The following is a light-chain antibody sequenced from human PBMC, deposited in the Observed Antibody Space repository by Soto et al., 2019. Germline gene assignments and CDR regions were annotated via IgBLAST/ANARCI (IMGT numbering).Light chain of an antibody. CDR3: QQYANVHT. CDR2: DAS. V-gene: IGKV1-33*01. CDR1: QDISNY. Sequence: DIQMTQSPSSLSASVGDRVTITCQASQDISNYLNWYQQKPGKAPKLLIYDASNLETGVPSRFSGSGSGTDFTFTISSLQPEDIATYYCQQYANVHTFGQGTKVDIK. J-gene: IGKJ1*01.